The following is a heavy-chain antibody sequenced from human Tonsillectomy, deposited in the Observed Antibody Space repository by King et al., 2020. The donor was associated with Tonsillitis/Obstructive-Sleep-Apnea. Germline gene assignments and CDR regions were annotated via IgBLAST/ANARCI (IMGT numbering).Heavy chain of an antibody. Sequence: VQLVESGAEVKKPGASVKVSCKASGYTFTSYDIHWVRQATGQGLEWMGWMNPNSGNTGYAQKFQGRVTMTRNNSIDTAYMELSSLRSEDTAVFYCARVYIVEYQLQYWTQSTNYYYYMDVWGKGTTVTVSS. CDR3: ARVYIVEYQLQYWTQSTNYYYYMDV. J-gene: IGHJ6*03. CDR2: MNPNSGNT. D-gene: IGHD2-2*02. V-gene: IGHV1-8*01. CDR1: GYTFTSYD.